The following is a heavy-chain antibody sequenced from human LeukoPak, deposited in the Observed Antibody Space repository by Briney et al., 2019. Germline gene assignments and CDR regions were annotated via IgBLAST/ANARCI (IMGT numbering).Heavy chain of an antibody. CDR1: GFTFSAFW. V-gene: IGHV3-7*01. CDR3: TRAGRSFDY. CDR2: IKVDGSDK. J-gene: IGHJ4*02. Sequence: GGSLRLSCAASGFTFSAFWMSWVRQAPGKGLEWVASIKVDGSDKYYVDSVKGRFTISRDNAKSSLFLQMSSLRVEETAVYYCTRAGRSFDYWGQGALVTISS.